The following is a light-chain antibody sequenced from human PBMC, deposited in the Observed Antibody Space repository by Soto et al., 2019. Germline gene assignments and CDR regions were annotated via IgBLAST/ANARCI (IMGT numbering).Light chain of an antibody. CDR2: GTS. V-gene: IGKV1-17*01. Sequence: DIQMTQSPSSLSASVGDRVTITCRASQGIGHDLGWYQQKPGKAPQRLIFGTSNLQSGVPSRFSGSGSGTEFTLTISSLQPEDFATYYCLQHNNYPRTFGQGTSVDI. CDR1: QGIGHD. J-gene: IGKJ1*01. CDR3: LQHNNYPRT.